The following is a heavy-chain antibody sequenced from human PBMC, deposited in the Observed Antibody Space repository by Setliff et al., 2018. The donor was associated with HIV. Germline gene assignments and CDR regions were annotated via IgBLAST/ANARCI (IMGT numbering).Heavy chain of an antibody. D-gene: IGHD1-1*01. J-gene: IGHJ4*02. V-gene: IGHV4-30-4*01. CDR3: VRGGGTSRSVSPFAY. Sequence: PSETLSLTCTLSGDSISSVGYYWSWIRPHPGKGLEWIGYVYYSGSTYYTPSLKSRLTISVDTSKNQFSLKLSSVTAADTAVYYCVRGGGTSRSVSPFAYWGQGTWVTVSS. CDR2: VYYSGST. CDR1: GDSISSVGYY.